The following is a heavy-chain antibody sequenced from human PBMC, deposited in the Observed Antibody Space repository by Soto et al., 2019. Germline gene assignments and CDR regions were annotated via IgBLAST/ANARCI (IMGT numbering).Heavy chain of an antibody. CDR1: GGTFSSYA. J-gene: IGHJ6*02. CDR2: IIPIFGTA. D-gene: IGHD2-2*01. V-gene: IGHV1-69*13. Sequence: SVKVSCKASGGTFSSYAISWVRQAPGQWLEWMGGIIPIFGTANYAQKFQGRVTITADESTSTAYMKLSSLRSEDTAVYYCARDIVVVPAAQPSLNYYYYGMDVWGQGTTVTVSS. CDR3: ARDIVVVPAAQPSLNYYYYGMDV.